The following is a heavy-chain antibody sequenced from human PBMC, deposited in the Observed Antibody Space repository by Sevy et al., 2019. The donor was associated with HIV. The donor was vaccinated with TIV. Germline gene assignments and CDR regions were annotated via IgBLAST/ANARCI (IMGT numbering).Heavy chain of an antibody. CDR1: GFTFTSYG. V-gene: IGHV3-33*01. D-gene: IGHD5-12*01. Sequence: GGSLRLSCAASGFTFTSYGMHWVRQAPGKGLELVAVIWYDGSNKYYADSVKGRFTISRDNSKNTLYLQMNSLRAEDTAVYYCASGPTRDGYPFFYWGQGTLVTVSS. CDR2: IWYDGSNK. J-gene: IGHJ4*02. CDR3: ASGPTRDGYPFFY.